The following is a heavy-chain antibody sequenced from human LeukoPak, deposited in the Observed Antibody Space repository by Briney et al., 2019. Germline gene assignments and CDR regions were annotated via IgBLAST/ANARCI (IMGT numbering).Heavy chain of an antibody. V-gene: IGHV3-21*01. CDR2: ISSSSSYI. D-gene: IGHD3-3*01. CDR3: ARGTGTIFGAVIKRNWFDP. J-gene: IGHJ5*02. Sequence: GGSLRLSCAASGFTFSSYSMNWVRQAPGKGLEWVSSISSSSSYIYYADSVKGRFTISRDNAKNSPYLQMNSLRAEDTAVYYCARGTGTIFGAVIKRNWFDPWGHGTLVTVFS. CDR1: GFTFSSYS.